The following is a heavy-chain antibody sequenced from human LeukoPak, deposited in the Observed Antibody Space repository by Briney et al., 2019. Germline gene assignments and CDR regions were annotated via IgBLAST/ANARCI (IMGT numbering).Heavy chain of an antibody. CDR2: INHSGST. D-gene: IGHD1-20*01. CDR3: ARVLTGYFDL. J-gene: IGHJ2*01. V-gene: IGHV4-34*01. Sequence: GSLRLSCAASGFTFSSFSMSWIRQPPGKGLEWIGEINHSGSTNYNPSLKSRVTISVDTSKNQFSLKLSSVTAADTAVYYCARVLTGYFDLWGRGTLVTVSS. CDR1: GFTFSSFS.